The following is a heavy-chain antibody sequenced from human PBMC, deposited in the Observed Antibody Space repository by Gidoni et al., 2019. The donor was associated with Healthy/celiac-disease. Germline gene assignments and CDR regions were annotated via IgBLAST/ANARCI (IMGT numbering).Heavy chain of an antibody. Sequence: QVQLVQSGAEVKKPGASVKVSCKASGYTFTSYYMHWVRQAPGQGLEWMGIINPSGGSTSYAQKFQGRVTMTRDTSTSTVYMELSSLRSEDTAVYYCASPESGHGAFDIWGQGTMVTVSS. J-gene: IGHJ3*02. V-gene: IGHV1-46*01. CDR2: INPSGGST. D-gene: IGHD2-15*01. CDR1: GYTFTSYY. CDR3: ASPESGHGAFDI.